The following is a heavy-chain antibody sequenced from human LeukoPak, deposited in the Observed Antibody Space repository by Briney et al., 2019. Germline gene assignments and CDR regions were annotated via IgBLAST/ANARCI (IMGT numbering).Heavy chain of an antibody. CDR3: ARGSDCSGGSCYSYWYFDL. J-gene: IGHJ2*01. V-gene: IGHV3-74*01. CDR1: AFTFSSYW. D-gene: IGHD2-15*01. Sequence: GSPRLSCAASAFTFSSYWMHWVRQAPGKGLVWVSRINSYVSSTSYADSVKGRFTIYRDNPKNTLYLQMNSLRAEDTAMYYCARGSDCSGGSCYSYWYFDLWGRGTLVTVSS. CDR2: INSYVSST.